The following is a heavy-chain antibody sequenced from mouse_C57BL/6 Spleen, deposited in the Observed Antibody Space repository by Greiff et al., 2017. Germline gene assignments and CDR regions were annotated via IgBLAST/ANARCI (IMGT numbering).Heavy chain of an antibody. J-gene: IGHJ3*01. CDR1: GFTFSSYA. V-gene: IGHV5-9-1*02. CDR3: TREGIYDGYYGGFAY. CDR2: ISSGGDYI. D-gene: IGHD2-3*01. Sequence: EVKLMESGEGLVKPGGSLKLSCAASGFTFSSYAMSWVRQTPEKRLEWVAYISSGGDYIYYADTVKGRFTISRDNARNTLYLQMSSLKSEDTAMYYCTREGIYDGYYGGFAYWGQGTLVTVSA.